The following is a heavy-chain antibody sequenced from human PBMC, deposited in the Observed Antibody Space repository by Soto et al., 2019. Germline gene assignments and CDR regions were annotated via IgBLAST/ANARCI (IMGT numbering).Heavy chain of an antibody. CDR3: ARFAFNSRFDF. J-gene: IGHJ4*02. CDR2: TYSGDTT. D-gene: IGHD1-1*01. CDR1: GFTVSNNY. Sequence: EVQLVESGGGLVQLGGSLRLSCVVSGFTVSNNYISWVRQAPGKGLEWVSVTYSGDTTYYADSVKGRFTVSRDISKNTLYLQMNSLRAEDTAVFYCARFAFNSRFDFWGQGTLVTVSS. V-gene: IGHV3-66*01.